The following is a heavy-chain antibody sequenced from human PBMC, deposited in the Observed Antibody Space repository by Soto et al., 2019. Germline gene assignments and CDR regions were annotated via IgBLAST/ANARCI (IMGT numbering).Heavy chain of an antibody. Sequence: QVQVVESGGGVVQPGRSLRLSCTASGFTFSGHAMHWVRQPPGKGLEWVAQIWYDGGNKYYADSVKGRFTISRDHSKNTLYVQMDSLRVEDTAVYYCARDGQSLAPYALDVWGQGTSVTVSS. J-gene: IGHJ6*02. D-gene: IGHD6-19*01. CDR2: IWYDGGNK. V-gene: IGHV3-33*01. CDR1: GFTFSGHA. CDR3: ARDGQSLAPYALDV.